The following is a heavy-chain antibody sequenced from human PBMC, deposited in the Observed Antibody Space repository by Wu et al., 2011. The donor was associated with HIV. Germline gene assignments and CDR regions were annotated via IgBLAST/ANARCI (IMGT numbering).Heavy chain of an antibody. CDR2: ITPPFGSA. V-gene: IGHV1-69*05. CDR3: ARGPRDILTGYSSQFHMDV. D-gene: IGHD3-9*01. Sequence: QVQLVQSGAEVKKPGSSVNISCRASGGTFSNCIVSWVRQSPGHGLEWMGGITPPFGSANYAQNFQGRVTITTDESTSTVNMRLSSLTSDDTAVYFCARGPRDILTGYSSQFHMDVWGQGPRSPSP. J-gene: IGHJ6*02. CDR1: GGTFSNCI.